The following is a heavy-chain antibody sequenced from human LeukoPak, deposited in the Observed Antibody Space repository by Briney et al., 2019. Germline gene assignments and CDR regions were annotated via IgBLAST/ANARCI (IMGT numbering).Heavy chain of an antibody. J-gene: IGHJ3*02. CDR1: GYTFTSYD. V-gene: IGHV1-8*01. D-gene: IGHD6-13*01. CDR2: MNPNSGNT. CDR3: ARVPRGSSWSRDAFDI. Sequence: GASVKVSCKASGYTFTSYDINWVRQATGQGLEWMGWMNPNSGNTGYAQKFQGRVTMTRNTSIGTAYMELSSLRSEDTAVYYCARVPRGSSWSRDAFDIWGQGTMVTVSS.